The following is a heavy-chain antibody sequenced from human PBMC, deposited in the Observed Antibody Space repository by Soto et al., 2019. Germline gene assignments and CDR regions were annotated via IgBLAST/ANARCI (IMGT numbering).Heavy chain of an antibody. CDR2: IWYDGSNK. V-gene: IGHV3-33*01. J-gene: IGHJ4*02. CDR3: ASDLHTPIGGMARSIDSSGYTVDY. D-gene: IGHD3-22*01. CDR1: GFTFSSYG. Sequence: QVQLVESGGGVVQPGRSLRLSCAASGFTFSSYGMHWVRQAPGKGLEWVAVIWYDGSNKYYADSVKGRFTISRDNSKNTLYLQMNSLRAEDTAVYYCASDLHTPIGGMARSIDSSGYTVDYWGQGTLVTVSS.